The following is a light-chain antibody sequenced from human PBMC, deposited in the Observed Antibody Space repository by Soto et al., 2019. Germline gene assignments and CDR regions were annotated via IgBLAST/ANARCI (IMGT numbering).Light chain of an antibody. CDR3: CSYAGTYTLWV. J-gene: IGLJ3*02. CDR1: SSDVGGYNF. CDR2: DVS. V-gene: IGLV2-11*01. Sequence: QSALTQPASVSGSPGQSITISCTGTSSDVGGYNFVSWYQQHPGKAPKLFIYDVSKRPSGVPDRFSGSKSGNTASLTISGLQAEDEADYYCCSYAGTYTLWVFGGGTKVTVL.